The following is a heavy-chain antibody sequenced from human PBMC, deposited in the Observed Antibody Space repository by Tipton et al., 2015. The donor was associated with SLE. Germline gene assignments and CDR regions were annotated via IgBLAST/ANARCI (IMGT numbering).Heavy chain of an antibody. Sequence: TLSLTCTVSGGSISSGKYYWSWIRQHPGKGLEWIAYIHYNGNTYYNPSLKSRVTISIDTSKNQFSLKLSSVTAADTAVYYCASMIVVIPVEARRDGMDVWGQGTTVTVSS. J-gene: IGHJ6*02. D-gene: IGHD2-2*01. CDR2: IHYNGNT. V-gene: IGHV4-30-4*01. CDR3: ASMIVVIPVEARRDGMDV. CDR1: GGSISSGKYY.